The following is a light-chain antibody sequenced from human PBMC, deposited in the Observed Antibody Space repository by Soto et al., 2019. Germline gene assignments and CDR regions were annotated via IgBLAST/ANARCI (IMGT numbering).Light chain of an antibody. Sequence: EIVLTQSPGTLSLSPGEGATLSCRASQNIYNNYLAWYQQKPGQAPRLLISGASSRATGITDRFSGSGSGTDFTLTISRLESEDCAVYYCQRYGSSPPHTFGQGTKLEIK. CDR3: QRYGSSPPHT. CDR1: QNIYNNY. CDR2: GAS. J-gene: IGKJ2*01. V-gene: IGKV3-20*01.